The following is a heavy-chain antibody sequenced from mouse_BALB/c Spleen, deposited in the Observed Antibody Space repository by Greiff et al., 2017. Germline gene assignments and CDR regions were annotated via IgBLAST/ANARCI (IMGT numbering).Heavy chain of an antibody. Sequence: VQLQQSGPELVKPGASVKISCKASGYTFTDYNMHWVKQSHGKSLEWIGYIYPYNGGTGYNQKFKSKATLTVDNSSSTAYMELRSLTSEDSAVYYCARVRRPYAMDYWGQGTSVTVSS. J-gene: IGHJ4*01. D-gene: IGHD2-14*01. CDR3: ARVRRPYAMDY. CDR2: IYPYNGGT. CDR1: GYTFTDYN. V-gene: IGHV1S29*02.